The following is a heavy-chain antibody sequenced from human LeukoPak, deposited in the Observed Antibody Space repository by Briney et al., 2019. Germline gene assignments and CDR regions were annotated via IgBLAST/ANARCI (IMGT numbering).Heavy chain of an antibody. Sequence: SETLSLTCTVSRYSISSGYYGGWIRQPPGKGLEWSGSIYHSGSTYYNPSLKRRVTISVDTSKHQFSLQLSSVTAADTAVYYCARAIVGATYFDYWGQGTLVTVSS. CDR2: IYHSGST. CDR1: RYSISSGYY. CDR3: ARAIVGATYFDY. J-gene: IGHJ4*02. V-gene: IGHV4-38-2*02. D-gene: IGHD1-26*01.